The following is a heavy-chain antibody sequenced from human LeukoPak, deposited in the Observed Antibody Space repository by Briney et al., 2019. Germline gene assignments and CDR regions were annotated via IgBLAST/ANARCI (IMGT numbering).Heavy chain of an antibody. Sequence: ASVKVSCKASGYTFTNYYMHWVRQAPGQGLEWMGWISPNSNDTNYAQKFLGGVTLTRDTSISTAYMELSSLRSDDTAVYFCARDGDYCRGGRCYRDWGQGTLVTVSS. CDR3: ARDGDYCRGGRCYRD. CDR2: ISPNSNDT. V-gene: IGHV1-2*02. J-gene: IGHJ4*02. CDR1: GYTFTNYY. D-gene: IGHD2-15*01.